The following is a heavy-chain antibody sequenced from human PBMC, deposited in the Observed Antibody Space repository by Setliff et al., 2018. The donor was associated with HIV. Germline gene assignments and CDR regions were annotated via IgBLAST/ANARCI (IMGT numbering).Heavy chain of an antibody. V-gene: IGHV3-74*01. CDR3: ARDRVVGATLDPLDL. J-gene: IGHJ3*01. CDR2: INSDGSDT. Sequence: PGGSLRLSCAASGFTFSSYWMHWVRQAPGKGLVWVSRINSDGSDTRYADSVKGRFTISRDNAKNTLYLQMNSLRAEDTAVYYCARDRVVGATLDPLDLWGQGTMVTVSS. D-gene: IGHD1-26*01. CDR1: GFTFSSYW.